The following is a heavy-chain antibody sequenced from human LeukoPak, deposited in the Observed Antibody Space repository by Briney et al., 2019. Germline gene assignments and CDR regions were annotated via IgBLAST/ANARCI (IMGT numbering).Heavy chain of an antibody. V-gene: IGHV3-23*01. CDR1: GFTFSSYA. CDR3: AKDLATYCYDTSGYYWDY. Sequence: GGSLRLSSAASGFTFSSYAMSWVREAPGKGLEWVSALSGSGGSTYFADSVKGRFTISRDNSKNTLYLQMNSLRAEDTAVYYCAKDLATYCYDTSGYYWDYWGQGTLVTVSS. D-gene: IGHD3-22*01. J-gene: IGHJ4*02. CDR2: LSGSGGST.